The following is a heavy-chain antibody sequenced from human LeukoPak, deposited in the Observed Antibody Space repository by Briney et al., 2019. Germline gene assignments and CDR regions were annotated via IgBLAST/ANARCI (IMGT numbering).Heavy chain of an antibody. V-gene: IGHV4-4*07. Sequence: LSETLFLTCTVSGASINNYYWSWIRQPAGKGLEWVGRIHGGGSTNYNPSLKSRVTVSIDTSKNQFSLKLSSMTAADTAVYYCARDIASPPYNWLDPWGQGTLVTVSS. J-gene: IGHJ5*02. D-gene: IGHD5/OR15-5a*01. CDR2: IHGGGST. CDR1: GASINNYY. CDR3: ARDIASPPYNWLDP.